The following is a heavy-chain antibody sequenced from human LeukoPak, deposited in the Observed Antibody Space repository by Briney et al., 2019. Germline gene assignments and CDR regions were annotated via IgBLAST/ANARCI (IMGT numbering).Heavy chain of an antibody. CDR1: GITLSNYG. Sequence: PGGSLRLSCAVSGITLSNYGMSWVRQAPGKGLEWVSVIYSGGSTYYADSVKGRFTISRHNSKNTLYLQMNSLRAEDTAVYYGAGGGWLRLDYWGQGTLVTVSS. CDR2: IYSGGST. V-gene: IGHV3-53*04. D-gene: IGHD5-12*01. J-gene: IGHJ4*02. CDR3: AGGGWLRLDY.